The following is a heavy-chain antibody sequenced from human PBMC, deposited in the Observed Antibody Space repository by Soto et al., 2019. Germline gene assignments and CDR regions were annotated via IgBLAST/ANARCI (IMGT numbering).Heavy chain of an antibody. D-gene: IGHD6-13*01. J-gene: IGHJ4*02. CDR3: AAANIAAAAYDFDS. CDR1: GFTFTSSA. Sequence: ASVKVSCKASGFTFTSSAVQWVRQARGQRLEWIGWIVVGSGNTNYAQKFPERVTITRDMSTSTAYMELSSLRSEDTAVYYCAAANIAAAAYDFDSWGQGTLVTVSS. CDR2: IVVGSGNT. V-gene: IGHV1-58*01.